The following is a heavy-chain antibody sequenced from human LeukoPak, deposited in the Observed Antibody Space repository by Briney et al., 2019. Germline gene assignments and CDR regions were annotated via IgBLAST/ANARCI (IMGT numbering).Heavy chain of an antibody. CDR1: GFTFGDYA. V-gene: IGHV3-49*03. CDR2: IRSKAYGGTA. Sequence: LARSLRLSCTASGFTFGDYAMSCFRQAPGQGLEWVGFIRSKAYGGTAEYAASVKGRFTISRDDSKSIAYLQMNSLKTEDTAVYYCTRDRYYDSSGYYRGYYYYYMDVWGKGTTVTVSS. CDR3: TRDRYYDSSGYYRGYYYYYMDV. J-gene: IGHJ6*03. D-gene: IGHD3-22*01.